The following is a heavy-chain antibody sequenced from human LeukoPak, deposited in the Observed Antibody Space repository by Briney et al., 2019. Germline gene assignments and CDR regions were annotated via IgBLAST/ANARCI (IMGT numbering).Heavy chain of an antibody. D-gene: IGHD3-10*01. CDR3: ARHHYGSGSYYNVLYYYGMDV. CDR1: GYSFTSYW. CDR2: IYPGDSDT. J-gene: IGHJ6*02. V-gene: IGHV5-51*01. Sequence: GESLKISCKGSGYSFTSYWIGWVRQMPGKGLEWMGIIYPGDSDTRYSPSFQGQVTISADKSISTAYLQWSSLKASDTAMYYCARHHYGSGSYYNVLYYYGMDVWGQGTTVTVSS.